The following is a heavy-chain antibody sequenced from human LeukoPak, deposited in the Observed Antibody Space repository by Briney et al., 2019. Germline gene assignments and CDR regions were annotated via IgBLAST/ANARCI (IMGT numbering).Heavy chain of an antibody. Sequence: SETLSLTCAVYGGSFSGYYWSWIRQPPGKGLEWIGEINHSGSTNYNPSLKSRVTISVDTSKNQFSLKLSSVTAADTAVYYCARQRWQQLGFFDYWGQGTLVTVST. CDR3: ARQRWQQLGFFDY. CDR2: INHSGST. D-gene: IGHD5-24*01. CDR1: GGSFSGYY. V-gene: IGHV4-34*01. J-gene: IGHJ4*02.